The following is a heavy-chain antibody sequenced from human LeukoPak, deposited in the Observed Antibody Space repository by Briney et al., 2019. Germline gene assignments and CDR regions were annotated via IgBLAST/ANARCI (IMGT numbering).Heavy chain of an antibody. V-gene: IGHV3-23*01. CDR3: AKDSYYDSSGSFDY. D-gene: IGHD3-22*01. CDR1: GFTFSSYA. Sequence: GGSLRLSCAASGFTFSSYAMSWVRQAPGKGLEWVSTISVSGGSTYYADSVKGRFTISRDNSKNTLYLQMNSLRAEDTAVYYCAKDSYYDSSGSFDYWGQGTLVTVSS. J-gene: IGHJ4*02. CDR2: ISVSGGST.